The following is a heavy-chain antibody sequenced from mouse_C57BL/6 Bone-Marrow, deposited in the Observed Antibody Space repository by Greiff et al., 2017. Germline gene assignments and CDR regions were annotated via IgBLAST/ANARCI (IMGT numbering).Heavy chain of an antibody. CDR1: GYTFTSYD. D-gene: IGHD1-1*01. J-gene: IGHJ1*03. V-gene: IGHV1-85*01. CDR3: ARLEFDGSSGDWYFDV. Sequence: QVQLKESGPELVKPGASVKLSCKASGYTFTSYDINWVKQRPGQGLEWIGWIYPRDGSTKYNEKLKGKATLTVDTSSSTAYMELHSLPSEDSAVYFCARLEFDGSSGDWYFDVWGTGTTVTVSS. CDR2: IYPRDGST.